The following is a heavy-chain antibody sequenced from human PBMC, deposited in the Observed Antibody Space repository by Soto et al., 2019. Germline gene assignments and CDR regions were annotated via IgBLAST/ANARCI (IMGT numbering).Heavy chain of an antibody. CDR2: IIPIFGTT. CDR1: GGTFSSYA. CDR3: ARESRYGSGVSCYFLPGIDY. Sequence: QVQLVQSGAEVKKPGSSVKVSCKASGGTFSSYAISWVRQAPGQGLEWMGGIIPIFGTTNYAQKCPGRVTITADESTSTAYMELSSLRSEDTAVYYCARESRYGSGVSCYFLPGIDYWGQGTLVTVSS. V-gene: IGHV1-69*12. D-gene: IGHD2-15*01. J-gene: IGHJ4*02.